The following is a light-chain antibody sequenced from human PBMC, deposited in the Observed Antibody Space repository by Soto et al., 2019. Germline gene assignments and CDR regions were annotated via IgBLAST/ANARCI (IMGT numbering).Light chain of an antibody. CDR3: TSYAASNNHV. J-gene: IGLJ1*01. CDR2: EVI. CDR1: SSDLGNYNY. Sequence: QSALTQPPSASGSPGQSVTISCTGTSSDLGNYNYVSWYQQHPGKAPKLLIYEVIMRPSGVPDRSSGYKAGNTAFLTVSRLQAEDEDDYYCTSYAASNNHVFGSGTKVTVL. V-gene: IGLV2-8*01.